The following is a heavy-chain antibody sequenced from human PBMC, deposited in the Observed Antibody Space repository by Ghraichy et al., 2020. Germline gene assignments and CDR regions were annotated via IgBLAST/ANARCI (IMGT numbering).Heavy chain of an antibody. D-gene: IGHD6-19*01. CDR1: GFTFSSYA. CDR2: LSSIGGST. V-gene: IGHV3-23*01. J-gene: IGHJ4*02. Sequence: GASLRLSCAASGFTFSSYAMSWVRQAPGKGLEWVSGLSSIGGSTYYADSVKGRFTIFRDNSNNRLYLQMNSLRAEDTAVYYCAKFKWYSSGPLDYWGQGTLVTVSS. CDR3: AKFKWYSSGPLDY.